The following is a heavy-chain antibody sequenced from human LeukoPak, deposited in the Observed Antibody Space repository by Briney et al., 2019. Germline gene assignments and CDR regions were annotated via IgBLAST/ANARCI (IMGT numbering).Heavy chain of an antibody. D-gene: IGHD4-23*01. J-gene: IGHJ4*02. CDR3: ARDLLNEGNHLDY. CDR2: IYYSGST. CDR1: GGSISSGDYY. V-gene: IGHV4-30-4*01. Sequence: SETLSLTCTVSGGSISSGDYYWSWIRQPPGKGLEWIGYIYYSGSTYYNPSLESRVTISVDTSKNQFSLKLSSVTAADTAVYYCARDLLNEGNHLDYWGQGTLVTVSS.